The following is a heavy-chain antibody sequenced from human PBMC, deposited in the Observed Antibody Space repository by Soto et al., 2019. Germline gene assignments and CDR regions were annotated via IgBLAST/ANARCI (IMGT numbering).Heavy chain of an antibody. CDR1: GFTFSDYY. J-gene: IGHJ4*02. CDR2: ITESGHAA. V-gene: IGHV3-11*04. D-gene: IGHD5-12*01. CDR3: ARAIRGYGAYGGY. Sequence: QVQLVESGGDLVKPGGSLRLSCAASGFTFSDYYMSWIRRTPGRGLEWLSYITESGHAAEYADSVRGRFTISRDNNKNSLYLQMNSLRVDDTGVYYCARAIRGYGAYGGYLGQGTLVTVSS.